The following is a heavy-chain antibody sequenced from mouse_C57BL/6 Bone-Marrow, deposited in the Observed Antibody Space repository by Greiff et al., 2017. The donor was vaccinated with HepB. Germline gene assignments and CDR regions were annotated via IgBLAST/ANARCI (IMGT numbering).Heavy chain of an antibody. CDR1: GFTFSSYT. J-gene: IGHJ2*01. D-gene: IGHD2-9*01. CDR3: AGHTPYYGYDVVFDY. V-gene: IGHV5-9*01. CDR2: ISGGGGNT. Sequence: EVQLVESGGGLVKPGGSLKLSCAASGFTFSSYTMSWVRQTPEKRLEWVATISGGGGNTYYPDSVKGRFTISRDNAKNTLYLQMSSLRSEDTALYYCAGHTPYYGYDVVFDYWGQGTTLTVSS.